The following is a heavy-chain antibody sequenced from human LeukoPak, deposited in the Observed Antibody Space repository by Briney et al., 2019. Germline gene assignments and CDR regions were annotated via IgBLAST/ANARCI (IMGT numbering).Heavy chain of an antibody. V-gene: IGHV3-74*01. CDR1: GFTFSRYW. Sequence: TGGSLRLSCAASGFTFSRYWMYWVRQAPGKGLVWISGINSDGRGTRYADSVQGRFTISRDNAKNTLYLQMNSLRAEDTAVYYCASYNWNFVNDYWGQGTLVTVSS. CDR2: INSDGRGT. D-gene: IGHD1-7*01. CDR3: ASYNWNFVNDY. J-gene: IGHJ4*02.